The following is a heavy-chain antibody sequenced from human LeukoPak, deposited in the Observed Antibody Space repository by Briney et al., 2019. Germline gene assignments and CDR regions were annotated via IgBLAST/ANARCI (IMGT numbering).Heavy chain of an antibody. J-gene: IGHJ4*02. CDR2: INHSGST. D-gene: IGHD3-22*01. Sequence: PSETQSLTCAVYGGSFSGYYWSWIRQPPGKGLEWIGEINHSGSTNYNPSLKSRVTISVDTSKNQFSLNLSSVTAADTAVYYCASYYYDSSGYYYDPYYFDYWGQGTLVTVSS. V-gene: IGHV4-34*01. CDR3: ASYYYDSSGYYYDPYYFDY. CDR1: GGSFSGYY.